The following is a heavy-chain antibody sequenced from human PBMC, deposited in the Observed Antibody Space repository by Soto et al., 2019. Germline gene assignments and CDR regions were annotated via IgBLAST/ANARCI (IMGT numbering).Heavy chain of an antibody. CDR1: GFTFSTYG. CDR2: LSSAGTSP. J-gene: IGHJ3*02. D-gene: IGHD6-19*01. CDR3: AKEGDYSSGWLAVFDI. V-gene: IGHV3-23*01. Sequence: GGSLRLSCAAAGFTFSTYGMSWVRQAPGKGLEWVSSLSSAGTSPYYADSVRGRITISRDNSKNTLFLQMYSLRAEDTAVYYCAKEGDYSSGWLAVFDILGQGTMVTVSS.